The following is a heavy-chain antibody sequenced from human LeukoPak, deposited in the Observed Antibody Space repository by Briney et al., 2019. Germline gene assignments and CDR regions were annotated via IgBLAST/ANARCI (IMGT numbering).Heavy chain of an antibody. J-gene: IGHJ6*02. CDR2: ISNDGSNK. CDR3: ARVESDPTRGSSSWSPAYYYYGMDV. CDR1: GFTFSLYS. D-gene: IGHD6-13*01. V-gene: IGHV3-30-3*01. Sequence: QPGGSLRLSCAASGFTFSLYSMYWVRQAPGKGLEWEAVISNDGSNKYYADSVKGRFTISRDNSKNTLYLQMNSLRAEDTAVYYCARVESDPTRGSSSWSPAYYYYGMDVWGQGTTVTVSS.